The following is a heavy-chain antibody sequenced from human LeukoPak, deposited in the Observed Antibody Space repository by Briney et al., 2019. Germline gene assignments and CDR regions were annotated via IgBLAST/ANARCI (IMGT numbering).Heavy chain of an antibody. CDR1: GYTFTGYY. CDR2: INPNSGGT. D-gene: IGHD3-10*01. J-gene: IGHJ5*02. Sequence: GASVKASCKASGYTFTGYYMHWVRQAPGQGLEWMGWINPNSGGTNYAQKFQGRVTMTRDTSISTAYMELSRLRSDDTAVYYCARPLYGSDPGFDPWGQGTLVTVSS. CDR3: ARPLYGSDPGFDP. V-gene: IGHV1-2*02.